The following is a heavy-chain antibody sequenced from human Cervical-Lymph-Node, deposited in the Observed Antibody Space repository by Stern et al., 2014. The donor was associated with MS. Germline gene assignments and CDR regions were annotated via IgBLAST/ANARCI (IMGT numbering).Heavy chain of an antibody. Sequence: EVQLVESGPEVKKPGESLRISCKGSGYRVHNFWIGWVRQLPGKGLQWMGTIYPVDSTTKYSPSFQGQVPISVDKSINTAYLEWSSLKASDTAIYYCARGSGLPLLPDWYFDVWGHGTLITVSS. CDR3: ARGSGLPLLPDWYFDV. CDR1: GYRVHNFW. J-gene: IGHJ2*01. V-gene: IGHV5-51*03. CDR2: IYPVDSTT. D-gene: IGHD5-12*01.